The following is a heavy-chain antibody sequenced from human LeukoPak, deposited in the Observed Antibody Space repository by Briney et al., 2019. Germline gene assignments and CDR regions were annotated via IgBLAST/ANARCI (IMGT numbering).Heavy chain of an antibody. CDR3: VRETGFRSLGY. CDR2: ISGAATSI. Sequence: PGGSLRLSCAASGFSFSDHYMSWIRQAPGKGLEWLSYISGAATSIYYTDSVKGRFTISRDNTKNSLYLQMDSLRAEDTAVYYCVRETGFRSLGYWGQGTLVTVSS. CDR1: GFSFSDHY. J-gene: IGHJ4*02. D-gene: IGHD2-15*01. V-gene: IGHV3-11*04.